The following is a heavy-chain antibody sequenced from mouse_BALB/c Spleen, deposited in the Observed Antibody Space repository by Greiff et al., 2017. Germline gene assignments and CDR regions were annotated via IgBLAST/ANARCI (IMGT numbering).Heavy chain of an antibody. Sequence: QVQLKESGPGLVAPSQSLSITCTVSGFSLTSYGVHWVRQPPGKGLEWLGVIWAGGSTNYNSALMSRLSISKDNSTSQVFLKMNSLQTDDTAMYYCARSYGSSWYFDVWGAGTTVTVSS. D-gene: IGHD1-1*01. J-gene: IGHJ1*01. CDR3: ARSYGSSWYFDV. V-gene: IGHV2-9*02. CDR1: GFSLTSYG. CDR2: IWAGGST.